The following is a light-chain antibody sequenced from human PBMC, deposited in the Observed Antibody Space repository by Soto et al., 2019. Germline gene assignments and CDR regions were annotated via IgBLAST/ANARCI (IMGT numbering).Light chain of an antibody. CDR2: GAS. V-gene: IGKV3-15*01. J-gene: IGKJ5*01. Sequence: EIVMTQSPATLSVSPGERATLSCRASQSVSSNLAWYQQKPGQAPRLLIYGASTRATGLPARFSGSGSGTEFTLTISSLQSEDFAVYYCQQYGDSPRTFGQGTRLEIK. CDR1: QSVSSN. CDR3: QQYGDSPRT.